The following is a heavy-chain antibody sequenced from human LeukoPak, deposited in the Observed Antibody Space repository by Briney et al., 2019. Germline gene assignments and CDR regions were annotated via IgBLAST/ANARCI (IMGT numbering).Heavy chain of an antibody. CDR1: GYSFASYA. V-gene: IGHV1-18*01. D-gene: IGHD3-10*01. CDR3: ARRRNGSGSYYGDY. J-gene: IGHJ4*02. CDR2: SSAYNGKT. Sequence: ASVKVSCKASGYSFASYALSWVRQVPGQGLEWMGWSSAYNGKTNYAQMLQGRVTMATDTSTSTAYMELRSLRTDDTAVYYCARRRNGSGSYYGDYWGQGTLVTVSS.